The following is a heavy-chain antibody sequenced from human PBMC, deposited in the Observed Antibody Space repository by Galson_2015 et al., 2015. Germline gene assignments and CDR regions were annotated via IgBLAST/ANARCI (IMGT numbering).Heavy chain of an antibody. J-gene: IGHJ4*02. Sequence: SLRLSCAASGFTFSSYGMHWVRQAPGKGLEWVAVISYDGSNKYYADSVKGRFTISRDNSKNTLYLQMNSLRAEDTAVYYCAKCTMVRGVRGPFDYWGQGTLVTVSS. D-gene: IGHD3-10*01. V-gene: IGHV3-30*18. CDR1: GFTFSSYG. CDR2: ISYDGSNK. CDR3: AKCTMVRGVRGPFDY.